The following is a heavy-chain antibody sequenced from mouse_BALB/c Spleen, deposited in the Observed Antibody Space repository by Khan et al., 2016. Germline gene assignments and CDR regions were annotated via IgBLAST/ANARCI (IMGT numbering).Heavy chain of an antibody. CDR3: NSNDGYYGSIDY. V-gene: IGHV2-6-4*01. J-gene: IGHJ4*01. Sequence: QVQLKQSGPGLVAPSQSLSITCTVSGFSLSRYSVHWVRQPPGKGLEWLGMIWGGGSTDYNSALKSRLSISKDNSKSQVFLKVNSLQTDDTALYXCNSNDGYYGSIDYGGQGTSVNVSS. CDR2: IWGGGST. CDR1: GFSLSRYS. D-gene: IGHD2-3*01.